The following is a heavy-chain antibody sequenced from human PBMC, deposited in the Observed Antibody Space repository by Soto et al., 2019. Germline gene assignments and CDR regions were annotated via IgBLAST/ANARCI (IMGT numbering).Heavy chain of an antibody. V-gene: IGHV3-30*18. CDR1: GFTFSSYG. D-gene: IGHD4-17*01. CDR2: ISYDGSNK. CDR3: AKDQPVPNCYYYGMDV. J-gene: IGHJ6*02. Sequence: QVQLVESGGGVVQPGRSLRLSCAASGFTFSSYGMHWVRQAPGKGLEWVAVISYDGSNKYYADSVKGRFTISRDNSKNTPYLPMNSLRAEDTAVDYCAKDQPVPNCYYYGMDVWGQGTKVTVSS.